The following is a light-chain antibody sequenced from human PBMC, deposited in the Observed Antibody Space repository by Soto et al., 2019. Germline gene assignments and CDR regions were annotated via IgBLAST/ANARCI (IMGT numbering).Light chain of an antibody. V-gene: IGKV3-20*01. CDR3: QQYGSSPLYT. CDR1: QSVSSSY. J-gene: IGKJ2*01. CDR2: GAS. Sequence: ETVVTQSPGTLSLSPGERATLSCRASQSVSSSYLAWYQQKPGQAPTLLIYGASTRATGIPDRFSGSGSGTDLTLTISRLEPEDFAVCYCQQYGSSPLYTFGQGTK.